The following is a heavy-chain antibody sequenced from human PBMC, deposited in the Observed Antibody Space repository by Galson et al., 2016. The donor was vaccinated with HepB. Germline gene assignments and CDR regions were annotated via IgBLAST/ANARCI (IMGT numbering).Heavy chain of an antibody. CDR2: ISSGGGPT. CDR3: ARTMTRNRVGAFGF. D-gene: IGHD3-22*01. J-gene: IGHJ3*01. V-gene: IGHV3-48*01. Sequence: SLRLSCAASGFPFSIWSLNWVRQAPGKGLEWVSYISSGGGPTYYADSVEGRFTISRDNGKNSVDLQMSSLRAEDTAVYYCARTMTRNRVGAFGFWGQGRTVTVSS. CDR1: GFPFSIWS.